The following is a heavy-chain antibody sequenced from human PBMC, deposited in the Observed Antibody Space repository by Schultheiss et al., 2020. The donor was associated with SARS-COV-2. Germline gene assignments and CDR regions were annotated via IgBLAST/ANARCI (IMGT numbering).Heavy chain of an antibody. Sequence: GGSLRLSCAASGFTFDDYAMHWVRQAPGKGLEWVSGISWNSGSIGYADSVKGRFTISRDNAKNSLYLQMNSLRAEDTALYNCARVNSSSWYYYYYYGMDVWGQGTTVTVSS. CDR3: ARVNSSSWYYYYYYGMDV. CDR1: GFTFDDYA. CDR2: ISWNSGSI. V-gene: IGHV3-9*01. J-gene: IGHJ6*02. D-gene: IGHD6-13*01.